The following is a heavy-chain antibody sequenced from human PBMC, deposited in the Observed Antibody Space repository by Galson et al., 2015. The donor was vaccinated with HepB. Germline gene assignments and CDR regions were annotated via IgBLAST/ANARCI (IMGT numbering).Heavy chain of an antibody. J-gene: IGHJ6*02. CDR2: IRYDGSNK. Sequence: SLRLSCAASGFTFSSYGMHWVRQAPGKGLEWVAFIRYDGSNKYYADSVKGRFTISRDNSKNTLYLQMNSLRAEDTAVYYCAKVPPFSGSYSLWVGHMDVWGQGTTVTVSS. CDR1: GFTFSSYG. CDR3: AKVPPFSGSYSLWVGHMDV. D-gene: IGHD1-26*01. V-gene: IGHV3-30*02.